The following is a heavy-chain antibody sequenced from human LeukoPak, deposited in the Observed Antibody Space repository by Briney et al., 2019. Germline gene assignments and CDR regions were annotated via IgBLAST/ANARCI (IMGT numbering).Heavy chain of an antibody. V-gene: IGHV4-39*07. D-gene: IGHD6-13*01. CDR3: ARAIAAAGTEQNWFDP. CDR2: IHYSEST. Sequence: PSETLSLTCTVSGGSISSSSYFWGWIRQPPGKGLEWIGSIHYSESTYYNPSLKSRVTISVDTSKNQFSLKLSSVTAADTAVYYCARAIAAAGTEQNWFDPWGQGTLVTVSS. CDR1: GGSISSSSYF. J-gene: IGHJ5*02.